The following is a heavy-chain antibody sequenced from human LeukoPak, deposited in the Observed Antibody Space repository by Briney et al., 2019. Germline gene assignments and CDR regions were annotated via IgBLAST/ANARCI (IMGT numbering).Heavy chain of an antibody. Sequence: SETLSLTCTVSGYSIRSGYYWSWIRQPAGKGLEWIGEIYHSGSTNYNPSLKSRVTISVDKSKNQFSLKLSSVTAADTAVYYCARDAQGYCSGGSCYSGWFDPWGQGTLVTVSS. CDR1: GYSIRSGYY. J-gene: IGHJ5*02. D-gene: IGHD2-15*01. CDR3: ARDAQGYCSGGSCYSGWFDP. V-gene: IGHV4-38-2*02. CDR2: IYHSGST.